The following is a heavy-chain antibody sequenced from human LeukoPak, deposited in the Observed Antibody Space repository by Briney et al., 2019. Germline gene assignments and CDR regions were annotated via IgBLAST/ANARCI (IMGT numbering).Heavy chain of an antibody. Sequence: PGGSLRLSCAASGFTFSRNAMHWVRQAPGKGLEWVAFIRYDGDNKLYADSVKGRFTISRDNSKNTLYLQMNSLRAEDTAVYYCAKTVRGTYLDCWGQGTLVTVSS. CDR1: GFTFSRNA. D-gene: IGHD1-26*01. CDR3: AKTVRGTYLDC. V-gene: IGHV3-30*02. CDR2: IRYDGDNK. J-gene: IGHJ4*02.